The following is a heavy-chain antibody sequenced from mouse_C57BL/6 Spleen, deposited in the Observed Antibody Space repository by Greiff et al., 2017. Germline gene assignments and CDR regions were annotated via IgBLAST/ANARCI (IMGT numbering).Heavy chain of an antibody. V-gene: IGHV1-52*01. D-gene: IGHD1-1*01. CDR2: IDPSDSET. CDR1: GYTFTSYW. CDR3: ARSESDYGSSSYAMDY. J-gene: IGHJ4*01. Sequence: QVQLQQPGAELVRPGSSVKLSCKASGYTFTSYWMHWVKQRPIQGLEWIGNIDPSDSETHYNQKFKDKATLTVDRSSSTAYMQLSSLTSEDSAVYDCARSESDYGSSSYAMDYWGQGTSVTVSS.